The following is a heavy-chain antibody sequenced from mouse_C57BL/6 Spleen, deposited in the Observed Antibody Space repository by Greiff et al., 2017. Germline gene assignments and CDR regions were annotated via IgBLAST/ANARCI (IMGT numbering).Heavy chain of an antibody. Sequence: VQLQESGAELVKPGASVKISCKASGYAFSSYWMNWVKQRPGKGLEWIGQIYPGDGDTNYNGKFKGKATLTADKSSSTAYMQLSGLTSEDSAVYCGARRITTVVADYCDYWGQGTTLTVSS. J-gene: IGHJ2*01. V-gene: IGHV1-80*01. D-gene: IGHD1-1*01. CDR1: GYAFSSYW. CDR2: IYPGDGDT. CDR3: ARRITTVVADYCDY.